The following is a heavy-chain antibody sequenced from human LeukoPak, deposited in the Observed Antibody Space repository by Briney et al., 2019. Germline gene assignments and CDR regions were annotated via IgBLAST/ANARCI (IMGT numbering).Heavy chain of an antibody. J-gene: IGHJ6*03. V-gene: IGHV3-11*01. CDR2: VSSSGSTI. CDR1: GFTFSDFY. D-gene: IGHD1-14*01. CDR3: ASTLTGNSEPTYNYYYYYYMDV. Sequence: GGSLRLSCEASGFTFSDFYMSWIRQAPGKGLEWVSYVSSSGSTIYYADSVKGRFTISRDNAKNSLYLQMNSLRAEDTAVYYCASTLTGNSEPTYNYYYYYYMDVWGKGPRSPSP.